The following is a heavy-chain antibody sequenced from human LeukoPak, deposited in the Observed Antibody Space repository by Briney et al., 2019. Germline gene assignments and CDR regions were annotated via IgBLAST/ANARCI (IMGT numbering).Heavy chain of an antibody. J-gene: IGHJ4*02. Sequence: ASVKVSCKASGYTFTSYGISWVRQAPGQGLEWMGWISAYNGNTNYAQKLQGRVTLTTDTSTSTAYMELRSLRSDDTAVYYCARHDLTAYYYDSSGYSDFDYWGQGTLVTVSS. CDR2: ISAYNGNT. V-gene: IGHV1-18*01. D-gene: IGHD3-22*01. CDR1: GYTFTSYG. CDR3: ARHDLTAYYYDSSGYSDFDY.